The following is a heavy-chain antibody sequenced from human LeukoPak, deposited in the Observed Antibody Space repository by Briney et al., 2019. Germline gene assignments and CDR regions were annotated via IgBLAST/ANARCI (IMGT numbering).Heavy chain of an antibody. J-gene: IGHJ4*01. CDR1: GGSINSGY. Sequence: PSETLSLTCSVSGGSINSGYWSWIRQPPGKGLEWIGLLYPSGSTNYNPSLKSRVTISVDTSKNQFSLKLSSVTAADTAVYYCARGVRDGSEWYPYEFWGRGNQVTVSS. V-gene: IGHV4-59*12. D-gene: IGHD3-3*01. CDR3: ARGVRDGSEWYPYEF. CDR2: LYPSGST.